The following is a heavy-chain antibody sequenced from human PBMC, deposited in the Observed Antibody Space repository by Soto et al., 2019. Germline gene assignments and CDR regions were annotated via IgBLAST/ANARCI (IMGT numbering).Heavy chain of an antibody. Sequence: QVQLVESGGGVVQPGRSLRLSCAASGFTFSSYGMHWVRPAPGKGLEWVAVISYDGSNKCYADSVKGLFTSSRDNSNNSLYLQMNSLSAADTAVYYCAKDLLRPGRAYGMDFCGQGTTVTGSS. CDR3: AKDLLRPGRAYGMDF. CDR1: GFTFSSYG. CDR2: ISYDGSNK. V-gene: IGHV3-30*18. J-gene: IGHJ6*02.